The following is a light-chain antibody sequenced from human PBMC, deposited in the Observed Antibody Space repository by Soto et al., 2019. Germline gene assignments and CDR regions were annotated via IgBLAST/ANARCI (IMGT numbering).Light chain of an antibody. J-gene: IGKJ5*01. Sequence: EMVMTQSPATMSVSPGERATLSCRASQSVSSKLAWHLQKPGQAPRLLIYDTTTRATGIPARFSGSVSGTEFTLTISSLQSEDFAVYYCQQYSNWPPITFGQGTRLEIK. CDR3: QQYSNWPPIT. CDR2: DTT. CDR1: QSVSSK. V-gene: IGKV3-15*01.